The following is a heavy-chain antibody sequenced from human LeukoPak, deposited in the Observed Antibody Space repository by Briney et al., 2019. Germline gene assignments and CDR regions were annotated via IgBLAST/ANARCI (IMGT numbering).Heavy chain of an antibody. D-gene: IGHD6-6*01. J-gene: IGHJ4*02. V-gene: IGHV4-59*01. Sequence: KASETLSLTCTVSGGSISTYYWSWIRQPPGKGLEWIGYIYYSGSTNYNPSLKSRVTISVDTSKNQFSLKLNSVTAADTAVYYCARGKFLRYSSSSQNFDYWGQGTLVTVSS. CDR1: GGSISTYY. CDR3: ARGKFLRYSSSSQNFDY. CDR2: IYYSGST.